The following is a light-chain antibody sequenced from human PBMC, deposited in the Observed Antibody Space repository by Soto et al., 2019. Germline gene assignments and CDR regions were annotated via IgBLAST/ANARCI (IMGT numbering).Light chain of an antibody. CDR1: SSDIGGYNY. CDR2: EVN. J-gene: IGLJ3*02. CDR3: CSYAASGV. Sequence: QSVLTQPPSASGSPGQSVAISCTGTSSDIGGYNYVSWYQQHPGKAPKLIIYEVNKRPSGVPDRFSGSKSGNTASLTVSGLQAEDEADYYCCSYAASGVFGGGTKLTFL. V-gene: IGLV2-8*01.